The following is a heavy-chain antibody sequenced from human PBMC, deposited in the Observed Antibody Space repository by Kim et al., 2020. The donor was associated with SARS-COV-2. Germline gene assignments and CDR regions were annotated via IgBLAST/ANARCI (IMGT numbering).Heavy chain of an antibody. J-gene: IGHJ4*02. CDR3: ARVRRYYGSGSYCFDY. Sequence: SLKSRVTISVDTSKNQFSLKLSSVTAADTAVYYCARVRRYYGSGSYCFDYWGQGTLVTVSS. V-gene: IGHV4-59*12. D-gene: IGHD3-10*01.